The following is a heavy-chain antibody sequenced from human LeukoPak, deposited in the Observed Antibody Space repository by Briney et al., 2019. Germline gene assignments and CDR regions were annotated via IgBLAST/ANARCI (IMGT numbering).Heavy chain of an antibody. Sequence: SETLSLTCTVSGGSISSYYWSWIWQPPGKGLEWIGYIYYSGSTNYNPSLKSRVTISVDTSKNQFSLKLSSVTAADTAVYYCARTYYYDSSGYDAFDIWGQGTMVTVSS. D-gene: IGHD3-22*01. CDR2: IYYSGST. CDR3: ARTYYYDSSGYDAFDI. J-gene: IGHJ3*02. CDR1: GGSISSYY. V-gene: IGHV4-59*08.